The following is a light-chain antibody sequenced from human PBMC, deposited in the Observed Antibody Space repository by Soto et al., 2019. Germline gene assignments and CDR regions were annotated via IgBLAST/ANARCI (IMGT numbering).Light chain of an antibody. CDR2: DVS. Sequence: QSVLTQPASVSGSPGQSITISCTGTSSDVGGYDYVSWYQHHPGKAPRLMIYDVSYRPSGVSNRFSGSKSGNTASLTISGLQADDEADYYCTSYTSSTTDVFGTGTKLTVL. V-gene: IGLV2-14*03. J-gene: IGLJ1*01. CDR1: SSDVGGYDY. CDR3: TSYTSSTTDV.